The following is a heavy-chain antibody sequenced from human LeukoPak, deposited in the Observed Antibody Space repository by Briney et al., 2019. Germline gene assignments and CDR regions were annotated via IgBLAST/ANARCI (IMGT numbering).Heavy chain of an antibody. CDR3: ARDGLYYFDY. CDR1: GGTFSSYA. CDR2: IIPIFGTA. J-gene: IGHJ4*02. V-gene: IGHV1-69*13. D-gene: IGHD6-19*01. Sequence: ASVKVSCKASGGTFSSYAISWVRQAPGQGLGWTGGIIPIFGTANYAQKFQGRVTITADESTSTAYMELSSLRSEDTAVYYCARDGLYYFDYWGQGTLVTVSS.